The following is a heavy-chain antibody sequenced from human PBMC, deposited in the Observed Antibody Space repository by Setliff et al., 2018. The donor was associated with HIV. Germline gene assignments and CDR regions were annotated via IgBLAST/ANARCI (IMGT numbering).Heavy chain of an antibody. D-gene: IGHD2-2*01. CDR2: VYYTGKT. Sequence: SSETLSLTCTVSGGSITSSSFYWAWIRQSPGKGLEWIGSVYYTGKTKYNPSLESRLTMSMDASESQFSLTPNSVTAADTAMYYCAREDSLVLVPAIMRGDGFDVWGQGTMVTVSS. V-gene: IGHV4-39*07. CDR1: GGSITSSSFY. CDR3: AREDSLVLVPAIMRGDGFDV. J-gene: IGHJ3*01.